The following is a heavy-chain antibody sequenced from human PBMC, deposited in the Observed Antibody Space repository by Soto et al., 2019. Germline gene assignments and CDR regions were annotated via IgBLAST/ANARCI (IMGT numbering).Heavy chain of an antibody. J-gene: IGHJ4*02. CDR2: ISSSGSTI. V-gene: IGHV3-48*03. CDR1: GFTFSSYE. Sequence: PGGSLRLSCAASGFTFSSYEMNWVRQAPGKGLEWVSYISSSGSTIYYADSVKGRFTISRDNAKNSLYLQMNSLRAEDTAVYYCARARKGQPAFFDYWGQGTLVTVSS. CDR3: ARARKGQPAFFDY. D-gene: IGHD6-13*01.